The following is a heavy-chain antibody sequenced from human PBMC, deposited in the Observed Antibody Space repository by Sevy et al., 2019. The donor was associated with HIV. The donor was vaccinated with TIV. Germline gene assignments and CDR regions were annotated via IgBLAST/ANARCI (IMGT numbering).Heavy chain of an antibody. V-gene: IGHV1-2*02. J-gene: IGHJ4*02. D-gene: IGHD3-10*01. Sequence: ASVKVSCKASGYYFTGYYVHWVRQAPGQGLEWMGWINPNGGGTNIGQKFHGRVTMSRDTSITTAYMELIRLRSNDTGVYYCARGGYGSGTYLNDYWGQGTLVTVSS. CDR3: ARGGYGSGTYLNDY. CDR2: INPNGGGT. CDR1: GYYFTGYY.